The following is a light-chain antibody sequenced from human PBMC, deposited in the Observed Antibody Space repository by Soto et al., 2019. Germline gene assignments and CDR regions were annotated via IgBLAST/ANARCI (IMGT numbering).Light chain of an antibody. CDR1: QGISGW. Sequence: DIQMTQSPSSVSASVGDRVTITCRASQGISGWLAWYQQKPGKAPKLLIYAASSLQSGVPSRFSCSGAGTDFTLTISSLQPEDFATYYCQQAYTGLTFGGGTKVEIK. CDR2: AAS. V-gene: IGKV1-12*01. J-gene: IGKJ4*01. CDR3: QQAYTGLT.